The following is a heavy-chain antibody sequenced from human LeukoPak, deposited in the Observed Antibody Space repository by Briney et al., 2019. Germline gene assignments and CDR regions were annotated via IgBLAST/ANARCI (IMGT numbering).Heavy chain of an antibody. Sequence: SETLSPTCTVSGGSISSSSYYWGWIRQPPGKGLEWIGSIYYSGITYYNPSLKSRVTLSLDTSKNQFSLKLSSVTAADTAVYYCATTLGMVVAANFDYWGQGTLVTVSS. V-gene: IGHV4-39*07. CDR2: IYYSGIT. CDR3: ATTLGMVVAANFDY. J-gene: IGHJ4*02. D-gene: IGHD2-15*01. CDR1: GGSISSSSYY.